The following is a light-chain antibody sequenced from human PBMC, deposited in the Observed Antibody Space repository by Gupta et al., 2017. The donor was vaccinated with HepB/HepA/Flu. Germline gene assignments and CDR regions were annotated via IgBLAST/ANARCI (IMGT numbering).Light chain of an antibody. V-gene: IGKV1-5*03. CDR3: QQYNSYSRT. CDR1: QSISSW. Sequence: DIQMTQSPSNLSASVGDRVTITCRASQSISSWLAWYQQKPGKAPKLLIYKASSLESGVPSRFSGSGSGTEFTLTISSLQADDFATYYCQQYNSYSRTVGQGTKVEIK. CDR2: KAS. J-gene: IGKJ1*01.